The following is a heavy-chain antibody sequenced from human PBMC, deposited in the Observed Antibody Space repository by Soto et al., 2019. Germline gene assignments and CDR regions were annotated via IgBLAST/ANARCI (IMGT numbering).Heavy chain of an antibody. CDR1: GGSISSGNW. D-gene: IGHD3-10*01. J-gene: IGHJ3*01. V-gene: IGHV4-4*02. CDR3: ARDLNYGSGSWD. Sequence: QVQLQESGPGLLKPSGTLSLTCTVSGGSISSGNWFSWVRQSPGKALEWIGEISHSGSTNYKPSLKSRVTISIAKSKNQLSLNLISVTAADTAVYYCARDLNYGSGSWDWGQGTMVTVSS. CDR2: ISHSGST.